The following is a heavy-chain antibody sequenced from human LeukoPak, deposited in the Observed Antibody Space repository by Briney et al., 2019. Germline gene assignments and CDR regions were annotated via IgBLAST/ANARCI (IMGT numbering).Heavy chain of an antibody. Sequence: PGESLRLSCAASGFTFSSYGMHWVRQAPGKGLEWVAVIWYDGSNKYYADSVKGRFTISRDDSENTLYLQMDSLRVGDTAVYYCARDLYSSSCDYWGQGTLVTVSS. CDR3: ARDLYSSSCDY. CDR1: GFTFSSYG. D-gene: IGHD6-13*01. CDR2: IWYDGSNK. J-gene: IGHJ4*02. V-gene: IGHV3-33*01.